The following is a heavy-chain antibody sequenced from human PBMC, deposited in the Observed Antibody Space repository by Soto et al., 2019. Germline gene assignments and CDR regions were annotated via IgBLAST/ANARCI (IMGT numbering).Heavy chain of an antibody. Sequence: EVQLVESGGGLIQTGGSLRLSCAASGFTFSSYDMHWVRQAAGKGLEWVSGIGSAGDTYYQGSVKGRLTISRENAKNSLYLQMNSLRAGDTALYYCARGWLATGGSLSYMDVWGKGTTVTVCS. CDR1: GFTFSSYD. CDR3: ARGWLATGGSLSYMDV. J-gene: IGHJ6*03. V-gene: IGHV3-13*01. CDR2: IGSAGDT. D-gene: IGHD6-13*01.